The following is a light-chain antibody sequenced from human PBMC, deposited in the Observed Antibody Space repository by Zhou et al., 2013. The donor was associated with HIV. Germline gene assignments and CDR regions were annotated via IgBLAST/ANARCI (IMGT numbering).Light chain of an antibody. CDR1: QTISSN. J-gene: IGKJ5*01. CDR3: QQRSNWPPSIT. Sequence: EIVMTQSPTTLSVSLGERATLSCRASQTISSNLAWYQQKPGQAPRLLIYDASNRATGIPARFSGSGSGTDFTLTISSLEPEDFAVYYCQQRSNWPPSITFGQGHDW. CDR2: DAS. V-gene: IGKV3-11*01.